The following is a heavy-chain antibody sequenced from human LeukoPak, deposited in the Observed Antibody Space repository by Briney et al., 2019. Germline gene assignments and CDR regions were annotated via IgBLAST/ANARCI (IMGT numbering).Heavy chain of an antibody. J-gene: IGHJ5*02. Sequence: SETLSLTCIVSGGSISSGAYYWAWLRQPPGKGLEWIGSIYSTGSTYKNPSLKSRVTISIDTSKNQFSLKLSSVTAADTAVYYCARVSIAARSNWFDPWGQGTLVTVSS. CDR3: ARVSIAARSNWFDP. CDR1: GGSISSGAYY. D-gene: IGHD6-6*01. V-gene: IGHV4-39*07. CDR2: IYSTGST.